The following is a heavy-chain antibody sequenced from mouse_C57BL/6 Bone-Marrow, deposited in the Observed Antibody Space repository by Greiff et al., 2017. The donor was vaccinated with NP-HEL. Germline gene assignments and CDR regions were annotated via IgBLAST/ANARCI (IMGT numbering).Heavy chain of an antibody. CDR1: GYTFTSYW. V-gene: IGHV1-55*01. J-gene: IGHJ3*01. Sequence: QVQLQQPGAELVKPGASVKMSCKASGYTFTSYWITWVKQRPGQGLEWIGDIYPGSGSTNYNEKFKSKATLTVDTSSSTAYMQLSSLTSEDSAVYYCASPGDYYGSIAYWGQGTLVTVSA. CDR3: ASPGDYYGSIAY. CDR2: IYPGSGST. D-gene: IGHD1-1*01.